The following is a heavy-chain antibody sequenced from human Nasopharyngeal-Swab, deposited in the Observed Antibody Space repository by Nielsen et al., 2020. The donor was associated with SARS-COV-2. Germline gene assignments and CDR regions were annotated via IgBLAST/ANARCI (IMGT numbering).Heavy chain of an antibody. D-gene: IGHD2-2*01. Sequence: GESLKISCAASAFTFSSYAMSWVRQAPGKGLEWVSAISGSGGSTNYADSVKGRFTISRDNSKNMLYLQMNSLRAEDTAVYYCARDYCSSTSCYDYWGQGTLVTVSS. J-gene: IGHJ4*02. V-gene: IGHV3-23*01. CDR2: ISGSGGST. CDR1: AFTFSSYA. CDR3: ARDYCSSTSCYDY.